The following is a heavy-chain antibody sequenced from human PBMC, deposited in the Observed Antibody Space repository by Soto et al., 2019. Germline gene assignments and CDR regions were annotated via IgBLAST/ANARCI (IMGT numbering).Heavy chain of an antibody. CDR2: TYYRSKWYN. J-gene: IGHJ4*02. Sequence: QTFSLTRALSVDSVYSNSAGWNWIRQSPARGLEWLGRTYYRSKWYNEYAVSVKSRITINPDTYRNQISLQLNSVTPEDTAVYYCARDIDFGYWGRGTQVTGSS. CDR3: ARDIDFGY. D-gene: IGHD3-3*01. V-gene: IGHV6-1*01. CDR1: VDSVYSNSAG.